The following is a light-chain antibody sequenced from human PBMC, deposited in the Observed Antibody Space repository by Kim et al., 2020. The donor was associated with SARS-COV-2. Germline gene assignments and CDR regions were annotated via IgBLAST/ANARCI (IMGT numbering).Light chain of an antibody. V-gene: IGLV3-19*01. CDR1: SLRSYY. CDR3: NSRDSSGNHSWV. CDR2: GKN. J-gene: IGLJ3*02. Sequence: LGQTVRITCQGDSLRSYYASWYQQKPGQATVLVIYGKNNRPSGIPDRFSGSSSGNTASLTITGAQAEDEADYYCNSRDSSGNHSWVFGGGTQLTVL.